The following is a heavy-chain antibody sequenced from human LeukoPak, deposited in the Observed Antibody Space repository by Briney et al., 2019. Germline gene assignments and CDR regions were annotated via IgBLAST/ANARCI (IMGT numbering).Heavy chain of an antibody. CDR2: ISSSSSYI. CDR3: ARDVFGTTGTTFDY. Sequence: GGSLRLSCAAFGFTFSSYSMNWVRQAPGKGLEWVSSISSSSSYIYYADSVKGRFTISRDNAKNSLYLQMNSLRAEDTAVYYCARDVFGTTGTTFDYWGQGTLVTVSS. D-gene: IGHD1-1*01. J-gene: IGHJ4*02. V-gene: IGHV3-21*01. CDR1: GFTFSSYS.